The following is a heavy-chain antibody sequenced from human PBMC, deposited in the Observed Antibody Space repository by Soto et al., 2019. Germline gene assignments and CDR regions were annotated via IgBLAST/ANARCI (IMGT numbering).Heavy chain of an antibody. CDR1: GYTFTSYG. J-gene: IGHJ4*02. Sequence: ASVKVSCKASGYTFTSYGISWGRQAPGQRLEWMGWISAYNGNTNYAQKLQGRVTMTTDTSTSTAYMELRSLRSDDTAVYYCASSKVSSYYDSSGYSYDYWGQGTLVTVSS. CDR2: ISAYNGNT. V-gene: IGHV1-18*04. CDR3: ASSKVSSYYDSSGYSYDY. D-gene: IGHD3-22*01.